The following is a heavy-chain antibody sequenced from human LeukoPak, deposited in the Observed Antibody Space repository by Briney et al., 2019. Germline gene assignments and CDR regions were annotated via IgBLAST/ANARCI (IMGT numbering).Heavy chain of an antibody. CDR1: GFTFSNYG. V-gene: IGHV3-48*01. CDR2: IRSSSTTI. CDR3: VRDSQASIRGVSFDY. J-gene: IGHJ4*02. Sequence: SGGSLRLSCAASGFTFSNYGMNWVRQARGSGLEWVSYIRSSSTTIYYADSVRGRFTISRDNAENSLYLQMNSLRAEDTAIYYCVRDSQASIRGVSFDYWGQGTLVTVSS. D-gene: IGHD3-10*01.